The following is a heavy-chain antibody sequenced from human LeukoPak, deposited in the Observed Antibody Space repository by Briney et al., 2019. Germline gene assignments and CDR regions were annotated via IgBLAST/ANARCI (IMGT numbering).Heavy chain of an antibody. CDR2: IYYSGST. J-gene: IGHJ4*02. CDR3: AGRYFDWLLYDY. D-gene: IGHD3-9*01. CDR1: GGSISSSSYY. Sequence: PSETLSLTCTVSGGSISSSSYYWGWIRQPPGKGLEWTGSIYYSGSTYYNPSLKSRVTISVDTSKNQFSLKLSSVTAADTAVYYCAGRYFDWLLYDYWGQGTLVTVSS. V-gene: IGHV4-39*01.